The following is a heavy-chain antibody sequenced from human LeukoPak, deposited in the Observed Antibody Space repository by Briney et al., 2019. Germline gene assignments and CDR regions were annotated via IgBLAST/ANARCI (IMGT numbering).Heavy chain of an antibody. Sequence: SETLSLTCTVSGGSISNYYWSWVRQPPGKGLEWIGYIYYSGTTNYNPSLKSQITISVDTSKNQFSLKLSSVTAADTAVYYCARPQNYYDSSAYLYWGQGTLVTVSS. D-gene: IGHD3-22*01. CDR3: ARPQNYYDSSAYLY. J-gene: IGHJ4*02. CDR2: IYYSGTT. V-gene: IGHV4-59*01. CDR1: GGSISNYY.